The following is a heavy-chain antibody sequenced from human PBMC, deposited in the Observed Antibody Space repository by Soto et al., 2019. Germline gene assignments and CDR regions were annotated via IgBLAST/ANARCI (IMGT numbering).Heavy chain of an antibody. V-gene: IGHV4-34*01. CDR1: GGSVSIYY. J-gene: IGHJ5*02. D-gene: IGHD3-10*01. Sequence: PSETLSLTCAVYGGSVSIYYWSVIRHPPGKGLEWIGEINHSRSTTYNPSLNSRVTISVDTSNNQFSLKLSPVIAADTAVYPIYGSGSLLPARQSWFDPWGEGALVTVAS. CDR2: INHSRST. CDR3: YGSGSLLPARQSWFDP.